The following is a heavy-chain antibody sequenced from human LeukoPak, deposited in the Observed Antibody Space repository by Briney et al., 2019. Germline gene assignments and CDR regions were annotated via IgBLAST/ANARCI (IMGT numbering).Heavy chain of an antibody. V-gene: IGHV3-23*01. J-gene: IGHJ2*01. CDR3: ARDVGYFDL. CDR2: ISGSGGST. Sequence: GGSLRLSCAASGFSFSTYAMSWVRQAPEKGLEWVSIISGSGGSTFYADSVKGRFTISRDNGKDSVYLQMSSLRAEDTAVYYCARDVGYFDLWGRGTLVTVSS. CDR1: GFSFSTYA.